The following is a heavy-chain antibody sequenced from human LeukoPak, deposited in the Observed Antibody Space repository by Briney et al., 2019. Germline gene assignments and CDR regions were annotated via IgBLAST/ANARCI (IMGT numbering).Heavy chain of an antibody. D-gene: IGHD3-3*01. CDR1: GFTFSSYE. Sequence: GGPLRLSCAASGFTFSSYEMNWVRQAPGKGLEWVSYISSSGSTIYYADSVKGRFTISRDNAKNSLYLQMSSLRAEDTAVYYCARVWSGYAGGMDVWGQGTTVTVSS. V-gene: IGHV3-48*03. J-gene: IGHJ6*02. CDR2: ISSSGSTI. CDR3: ARVWSGYAGGMDV.